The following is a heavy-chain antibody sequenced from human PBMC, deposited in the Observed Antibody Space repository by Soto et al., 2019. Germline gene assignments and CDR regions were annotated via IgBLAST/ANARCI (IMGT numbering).Heavy chain of an antibody. J-gene: IGHJ4*02. Sequence: PSETLSLTCTVSGGSITYGGFSWSWIRQSPGKGLEWIGYISHLENTYFHPTFKSRLTMSIDRSKNQFSLNLSSVTAADRAVYFCARGGGNDPFDSWGQGVLVTVPQ. CDR3: ARGGGNDPFDS. D-gene: IGHD1-1*01. V-gene: IGHV4-30-2*06. CDR1: GGSITYGGFS. CDR2: ISHLENT.